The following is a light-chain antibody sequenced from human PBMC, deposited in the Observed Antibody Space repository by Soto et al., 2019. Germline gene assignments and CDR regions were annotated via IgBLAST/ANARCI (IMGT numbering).Light chain of an antibody. Sequence: IQMTQSPSSLSASVGDRVTITCRASQRIRNYLGRYQQKPEKAPKRLIYAASSLQSGVPSRFSASGSGTEFTLTITSLRPEDFETYYCLHYNSYSWKCGQGTKVESK. J-gene: IGKJ1*01. V-gene: IGKV1-17*01. CDR2: AAS. CDR3: LHYNSYSWK. CDR1: QRIRNY.